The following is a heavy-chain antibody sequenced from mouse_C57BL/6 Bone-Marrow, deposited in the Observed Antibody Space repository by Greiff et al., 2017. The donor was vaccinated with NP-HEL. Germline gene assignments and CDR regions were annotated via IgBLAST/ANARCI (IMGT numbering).Heavy chain of an antibody. Sequence: VQLQQPGAELVKPGASVKLSCKASGYTFTSYWMHWVKQRPGQGLEWIGMIHPNSGSTNYNEKFKSKATLTVDKSSSTAYMQLSSLTSEDSAVYYCARRPFYYGSSHYYAMDYWGQGTSVTVSS. J-gene: IGHJ4*01. V-gene: IGHV1-64*01. CDR1: GYTFTSYW. CDR3: ARRPFYYGSSHYYAMDY. D-gene: IGHD1-1*01. CDR2: IHPNSGST.